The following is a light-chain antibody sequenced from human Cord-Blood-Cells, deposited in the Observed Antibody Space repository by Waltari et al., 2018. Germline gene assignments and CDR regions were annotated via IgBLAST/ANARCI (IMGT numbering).Light chain of an antibody. V-gene: IGKV1-5*03. CDR1: QSISSW. Sequence: DIQITQSPSTLSASVEDRVTITCRASQSISSWLAWYHQKPGKVPKLLIYKASSLESGVPSRFSGSGSGTEFTLSISSLQPDDFATYYSQQYNSYSYTFGQGTKLEIK. CDR3: QQYNSYSYT. J-gene: IGKJ2*01. CDR2: KAS.